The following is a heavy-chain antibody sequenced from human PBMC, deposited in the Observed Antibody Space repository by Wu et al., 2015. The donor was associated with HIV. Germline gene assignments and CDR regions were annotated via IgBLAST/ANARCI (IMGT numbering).Heavy chain of an antibody. CDR2: IIPIFGKT. CDR1: GGTFSYSA. D-gene: IGHD3-16*01. Sequence: QLVQSGAEVKKPGSSVKVSCKASGGTFSYSAIAWVRQAPGQGLEWMGRIIPIFGKTNYAQKFQGRVTITADESSTTAYMELSSLRSEDTVVYYCARERYYDYRPEGYWGQGTLVTVSS. V-gene: IGHV1-69*13. CDR3: ARERYYDYRPEGY. J-gene: IGHJ4*02.